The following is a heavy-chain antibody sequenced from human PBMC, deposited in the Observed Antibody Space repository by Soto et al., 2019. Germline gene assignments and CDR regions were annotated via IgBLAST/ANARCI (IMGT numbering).Heavy chain of an antibody. CDR3: ASSSGWSGVDAFDI. J-gene: IGHJ3*02. Sequence: PSETLSLTCAVYGGSFSGYYWSWIRQPPGKGLEWIGEINHSGSTNYNPSLKSRVTISVDTSKNQFSLQLSSVTAADTAVYYCASSSGWSGVDAFDIWGQGTMVTVSS. V-gene: IGHV4-34*01. CDR2: INHSGST. CDR1: GGSFSGYY. D-gene: IGHD6-19*01.